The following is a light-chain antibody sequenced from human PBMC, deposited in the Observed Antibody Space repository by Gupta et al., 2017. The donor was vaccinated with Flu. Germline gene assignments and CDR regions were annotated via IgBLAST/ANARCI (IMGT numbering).Light chain of an antibody. Sequence: EIAMTQSPATLSVSPGESATLSCRASQSVSSNLAWFQQKPGQAPRLLIYGASTRATGIPARFSGSGSGTEFTLTISSLQSEDFSVYSCRQYNNWPPHVGPGTKVDIK. CDR3: RQYNNWPPH. J-gene: IGKJ3*01. V-gene: IGKV3-15*01. CDR2: GAS. CDR1: QSVSSN.